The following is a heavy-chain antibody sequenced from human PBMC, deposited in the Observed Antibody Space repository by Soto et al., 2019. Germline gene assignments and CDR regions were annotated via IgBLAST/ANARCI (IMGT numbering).Heavy chain of an antibody. CDR3: AKVHGSGTYYNFPDY. J-gene: IGHJ4*02. Sequence: GSLRLSCAASGFTFGTYAMSWVRQAPGKGLEWVSTISDSGASTYYAASVKGRFTISRDNSKNTLYLLMNSLSAEDTAPYYCAKVHGSGTYYNFPDYWGQGTLVTVSS. CDR1: GFTFGTYA. CDR2: ISDSGAST. V-gene: IGHV3-23*01. D-gene: IGHD3-10*01.